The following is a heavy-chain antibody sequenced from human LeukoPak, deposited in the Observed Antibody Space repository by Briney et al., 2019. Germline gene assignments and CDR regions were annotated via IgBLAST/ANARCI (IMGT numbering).Heavy chain of an antibody. CDR2: ISSSGSTI. CDR1: GFTFSSYE. Sequence: GGSLRLSCAASGFTFSSYEMNWVRQAPGKGLEWVSYISSSGSTIYYADSVKGRFTISRDNAKNSLYLQMNSLRAEETAVYYCARALGFAATFDYWGQGTLVTVSS. J-gene: IGHJ4*02. CDR3: ARALGFAATFDY. D-gene: IGHD2-15*01. V-gene: IGHV3-48*03.